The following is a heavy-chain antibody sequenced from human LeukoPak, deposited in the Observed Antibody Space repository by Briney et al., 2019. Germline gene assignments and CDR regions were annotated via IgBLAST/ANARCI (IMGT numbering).Heavy chain of an antibody. D-gene: IGHD2-15*01. Sequence: SETLSLTCTVSGGSISSYYWSWIRQPAGKGLEWIGRIYTSGSTNYNPSLKSRVTMSVDTSKNQFSLKLSSVTAADTAVYYCASCSGGSCYSADYYYYMDVWGKGTTVTVSS. CDR3: ASCSGGSCYSADYYYYMDV. CDR2: IYTSGST. J-gene: IGHJ6*03. CDR1: GGSISSYY. V-gene: IGHV4-4*07.